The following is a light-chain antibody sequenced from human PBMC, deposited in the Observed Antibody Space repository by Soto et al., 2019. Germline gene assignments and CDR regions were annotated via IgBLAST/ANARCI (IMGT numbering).Light chain of an antibody. CDR2: EGS. J-gene: IGLJ2*01. CDR1: SSDVGGYNL. Sequence: QSALTQPASVSGSPGQSITISCTGTSSDVGGYNLVSWYQQYPGKAPKLMIYEGSKRPSGVSNRFSGSKSGNTASLTISGLQAEDEADYYCCSYASGTSMLFGGGTKLTVL. CDR3: CSYASGTSML. V-gene: IGLV2-23*01.